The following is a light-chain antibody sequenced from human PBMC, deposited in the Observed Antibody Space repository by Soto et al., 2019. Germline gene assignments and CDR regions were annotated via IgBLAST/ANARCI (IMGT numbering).Light chain of an antibody. CDR3: QQYNNWPRT. CDR1: QSVLYSSNNKNY. J-gene: IGKJ1*01. CDR2: GAS. Sequence: DIVMTQSPDSLAVSLGERATINCKSSQSVLYSSNNKNYLAWYQQKPGKAPRLIIYGASPRETGIPALFSGSGAGTECTRTISSLKYEDVAVAYCQQYNNWPRTFGQGTKVDIK. V-gene: IGKV4-1*01.